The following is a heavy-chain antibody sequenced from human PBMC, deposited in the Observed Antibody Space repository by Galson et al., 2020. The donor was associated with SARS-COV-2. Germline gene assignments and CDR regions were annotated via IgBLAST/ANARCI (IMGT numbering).Heavy chain of an antibody. D-gene: IGHD5-12*01. CDR2: ISSSSSYI. CDR1: GFTFSSYS. Sequence: NSGGSLRLSCAASGFTFSSYSMNWVRQAPGKGLEWVSSISSSSSYIYYADSVKGRFTISRDNAKNSLYLQMNSLRAEDTAEYYCARDGSGDSGYFTHPHYYYYGMDVWGQGTTVTVSS. V-gene: IGHV3-21*01. CDR3: ARDGSGDSGYFTHPHYYYYGMDV. J-gene: IGHJ6*02.